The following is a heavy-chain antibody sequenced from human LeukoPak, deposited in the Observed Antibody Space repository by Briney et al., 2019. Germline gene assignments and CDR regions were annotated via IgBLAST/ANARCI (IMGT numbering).Heavy chain of an antibody. J-gene: IGHJ6*02. V-gene: IGHV1-24*01. D-gene: IGHD3-22*01. CDR3: ASPNPYYYDSSGYYLGYSYYYYGMDV. Sequence: ASVKVSCKVSGYTLTELSMHWVRQAPGKGLEWMGGFDPEDGETIYAQKFQGRVTMTEDTSTDTAYMELSSLRSEDTAVYYCASPNPYYYDSSGYYLGYSYYYYGMDVWGQGTTVTVSS. CDR1: GYTLTELS. CDR2: FDPEDGET.